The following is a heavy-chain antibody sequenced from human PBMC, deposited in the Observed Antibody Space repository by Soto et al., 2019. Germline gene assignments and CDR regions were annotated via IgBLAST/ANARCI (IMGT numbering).Heavy chain of an antibody. D-gene: IGHD3-9*01. J-gene: IGHJ5*02. Sequence: SETLSLTCAVYGGSFSGYYWSWIRQPPGKGLEWIGEINHSGSTNYNPSLKSRVTISVDTSKNQFSLKLSSVTAADTAVYYCARGLDRREVLRYSEWFDPWGQGTLVTAPQ. CDR1: GGSFSGYY. V-gene: IGHV4-34*01. CDR3: ARGLDRREVLRYSEWFDP. CDR2: INHSGST.